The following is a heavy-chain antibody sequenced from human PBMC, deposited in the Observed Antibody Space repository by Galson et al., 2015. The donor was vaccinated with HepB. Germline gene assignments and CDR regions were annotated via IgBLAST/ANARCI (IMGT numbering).Heavy chain of an antibody. Sequence: SLRLSCAASGFTFSSYSMNWVRQAPGKGLEWVSYISSGSSTIYYADSVKGRFTISRDNAKNSLYLQMNSLRAEDTAVYYCARDQRDLMTTVTTPGDYWGQGTLVTVSS. CDR1: GFTFSSYS. CDR2: ISSGSSTI. D-gene: IGHD4-11*01. V-gene: IGHV3-48*01. J-gene: IGHJ4*02. CDR3: ARDQRDLMTTVTTPGDY.